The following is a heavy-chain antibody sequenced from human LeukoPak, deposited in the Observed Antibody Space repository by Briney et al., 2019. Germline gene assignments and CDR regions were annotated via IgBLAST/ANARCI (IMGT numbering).Heavy chain of an antibody. CDR3: ARHSDYSNYYYYYYMDV. CDR2: IYYSGST. D-gene: IGHD4-11*01. J-gene: IGHJ6*03. CDR1: GGSISSYY. V-gene: IGHV4-59*01. Sequence: SETLSLTCTVSGGSISSYYWSWIRQPPGKGLEWIGYIYYSGSTNYNPSLKSRVTISVDTSKNQFSLKLSSVTAADTAVYYCARHSDYSNYYYYYYMDVWGKGTTVTVSS.